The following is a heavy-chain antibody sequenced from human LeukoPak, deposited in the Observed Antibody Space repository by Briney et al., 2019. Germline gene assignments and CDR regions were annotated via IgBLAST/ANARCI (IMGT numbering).Heavy chain of an antibody. CDR3: ARHDVVPVIRRAFDF. Sequence: SETVSLTCTVSGGSVSGYYWSWIRQSPGKGLEWIGYIYYSGTNIYCPSLKSRVTMSVDTSEIQFSLKLTSVTAAHPAVYYCARHDVVPVIRRAFDFWGQGILVTLSS. V-gene: IGHV4-59*08. J-gene: IGHJ4*02. CDR2: IYYSGTN. CDR1: GGSVSGYY. D-gene: IGHD2-21*02.